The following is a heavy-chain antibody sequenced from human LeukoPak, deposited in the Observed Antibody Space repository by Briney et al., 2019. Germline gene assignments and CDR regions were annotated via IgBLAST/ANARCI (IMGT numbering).Heavy chain of an antibody. Sequence: GRSLRLSCAASGFTFSSYAMHWVRQAPGKGLEWVAVISYDGSNKYYADSVKGRFTISRDNSKNTLYLQMNSLRAEDTAVYYCARDAFVSYSNGWWDYWGQGTLVTVSS. V-gene: IGHV3-30-3*01. CDR1: GFTFSSYA. J-gene: IGHJ4*02. CDR3: ARDAFVSYSNGWWDY. D-gene: IGHD6-19*01. CDR2: ISYDGSNK.